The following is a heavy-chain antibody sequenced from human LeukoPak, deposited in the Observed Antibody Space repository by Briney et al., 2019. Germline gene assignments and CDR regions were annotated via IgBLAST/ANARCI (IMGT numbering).Heavy chain of an antibody. D-gene: IGHD2-2*01. Sequence: WETLSLTCAVYGGSFSGYYWSWIRQPPGKGLEWIGEINHSGSTNYNPSLKSRVTISVDTSKNQFSLKLSSVTAADTAVYYCARGQWDRFVVVPAAKWARLDYWGQGTLVTVSS. J-gene: IGHJ4*02. V-gene: IGHV4-34*01. CDR3: ARGQWDRFVVVPAAKWARLDY. CDR2: INHSGST. CDR1: GGSFSGYY.